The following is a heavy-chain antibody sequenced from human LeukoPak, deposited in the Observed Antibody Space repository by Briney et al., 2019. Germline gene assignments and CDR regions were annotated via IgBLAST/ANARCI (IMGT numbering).Heavy chain of an antibody. J-gene: IGHJ4*02. Sequence: GGSLRLSCAVSGFTFSDHHMDWVRQAPGKGLEWIGRSKNKANAYSTVYAASVKGRFTFSRDDPKNSLYLQMDSLKDEDTAVYYCAKDRGMATITEFGFDYWGQGTLVTVSS. D-gene: IGHD5-24*01. CDR1: GFTFSDHH. CDR3: AKDRGMATITEFGFDY. CDR2: SKNKANAYST. V-gene: IGHV3-72*01.